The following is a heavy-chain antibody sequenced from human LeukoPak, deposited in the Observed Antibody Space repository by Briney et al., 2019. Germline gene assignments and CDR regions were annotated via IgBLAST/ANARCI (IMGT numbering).Heavy chain of an antibody. CDR3: ARPRGPYQASPLFDY. CDR2: MNPNSGNT. Sequence: ASVKVSCKASGYTFTSYDINWVRQGTGQGLEWMGWMNPNSGNTGYAQRFEGRVSMTRDTSITTAYMELSGLTSDDTAVYYCARPRGPYQASPLFDYWGQGTLITVSS. CDR1: GYTFTSYD. D-gene: IGHD2-2*01. V-gene: IGHV1-8*01. J-gene: IGHJ4*02.